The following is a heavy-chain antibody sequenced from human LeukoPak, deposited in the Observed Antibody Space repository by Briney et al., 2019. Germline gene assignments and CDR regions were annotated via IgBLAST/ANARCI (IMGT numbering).Heavy chain of an antibody. V-gene: IGHV1-18*01. CDR3: ARPQYSSSWDNYFDY. D-gene: IGHD6-13*01. CDR1: GYTFTSYA. CDR2: ISAYNGNT. J-gene: IGHJ4*02. Sequence: ASVKVSCKASGYTFTSYAISWVRQAPGQGLEWMGWISAYNGNTNYAQKLQGRVTMTTDTSTSTAYMELRSLRSDDTAVYYCARPQYSSSWDNYFDYWGQGTLVTVSS.